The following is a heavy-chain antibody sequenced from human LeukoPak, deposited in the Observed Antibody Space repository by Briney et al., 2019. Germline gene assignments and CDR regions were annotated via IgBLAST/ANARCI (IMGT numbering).Heavy chain of an antibody. CDR3: AKDLARQPHSGSYYADY. D-gene: IGHD1-26*01. V-gene: IGHV3-30*18. J-gene: IGHJ4*02. CDR2: ISYDGSNK. Sequence: PGRSLRLSRAASGFTFSSYGMHWVRQAPGKGLEWVAVISYDGSNKYYADSVKGRFTISRDNSKNTLYLQMNSLRAEDTAVYYCAKDLARQPHSGSYYADYWGQGTLVTVSS. CDR1: GFTFSSYG.